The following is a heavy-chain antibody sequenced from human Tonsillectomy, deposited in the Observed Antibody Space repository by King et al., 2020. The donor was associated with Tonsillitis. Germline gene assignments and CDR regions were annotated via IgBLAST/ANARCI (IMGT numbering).Heavy chain of an antibody. V-gene: IGHV3-33*01. J-gene: IGHJ6*02. CDR2: IWYDGSNK. D-gene: IGHD3-3*01. CDR3: ARDPSNYDFWSGPRAYYYYYGMDV. CDR1: GFTFSSYG. Sequence: VQLVESGGGVVQPGRSLRLSCAASGFTFSSYGMHWVRQAPGKGLEWVAVIWYDGSNKYYADSVKGRFTISRDNSKNTLYLQMNSLRAEDTAVYYCARDPSNYDFWSGPRAYYYYYGMDVWGQGTTVTVSS.